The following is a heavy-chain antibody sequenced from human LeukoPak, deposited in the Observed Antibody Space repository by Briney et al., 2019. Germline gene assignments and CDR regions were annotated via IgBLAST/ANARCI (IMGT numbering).Heavy chain of an antibody. D-gene: IGHD3-10*01. CDR1: GFSLSTGGLG. Sequence: SSPTLVKTTPTLTLTCTFSGFSLSTGGLGVGWILQPPGKALDWLAPIYCHADKRYSPSLNSRLTITKDTSNNQVVLTMTNMDPVDTATYYCAHRLYYYGSGSYYNWFDPWGQGTLVTVSS. V-gene: IGHV2-5*01. CDR2: IYCHADK. J-gene: IGHJ5*02. CDR3: AHRLYYYGSGSYYNWFDP.